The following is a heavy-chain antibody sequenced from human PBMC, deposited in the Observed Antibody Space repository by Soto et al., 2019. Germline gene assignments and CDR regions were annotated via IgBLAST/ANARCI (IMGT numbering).Heavy chain of an antibody. CDR3: ARILTVTTNYYYYYLDV. CDR1: GYTFTSYG. V-gene: IGHV1-18*01. D-gene: IGHD4-17*01. CDR2: ISAYNGNT. Sequence: GASVKVSCTASGYTFTSYGISWVRQAPGQGLEWMGWISAYNGNTNYAQKLQGRVTMTTDTSTSTAYMELRSLRSDDTAVYYCARILTVTTNYYYYYLDVWGKGTTVTVSS. J-gene: IGHJ6*03.